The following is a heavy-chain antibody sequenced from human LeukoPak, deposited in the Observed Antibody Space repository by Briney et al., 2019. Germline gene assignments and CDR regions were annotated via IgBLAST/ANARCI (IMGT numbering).Heavy chain of an antibody. D-gene: IGHD2-15*01. CDR2: IYSGGST. CDR1: GFTVSSNY. V-gene: IGHV3-66*01. CDR3: ARGRKVRYSVGYYYYYMDV. J-gene: IGHJ6*03. Sequence: GGSLRLSCAASGFTVSSNYMSWVRQAPGKGLEWVSVIYSGGSTYYADSVKGRFTISRDNSKNTLYLQMNSLRAEDMAVYYCARGRKVRYSVGYYYYYMDVWGKGTTVTISS.